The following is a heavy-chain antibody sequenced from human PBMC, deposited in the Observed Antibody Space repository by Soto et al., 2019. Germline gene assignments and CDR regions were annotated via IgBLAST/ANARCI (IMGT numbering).Heavy chain of an antibody. CDR1: GYTFTSYD. J-gene: IGHJ6*02. CDR2: MNPNSGNT. CDR3: ARGRRRRDGRYYYYGMDV. D-gene: IGHD6-25*01. V-gene: IGHV1-8*01. Sequence: QVQLVQSGAEVKKPGASVKVSCKASGYTFTSYDINWVRQATGQGLEWMGWMNPNSGNTGYAQKFQGRGTMTRNTSISTAYMELSSLRSEDTAVYYCARGRRRRDGRYYYYGMDVWGQGTTVTVSS.